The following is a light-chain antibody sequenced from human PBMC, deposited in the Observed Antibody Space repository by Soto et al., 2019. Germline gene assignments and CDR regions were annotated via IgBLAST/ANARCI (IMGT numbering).Light chain of an antibody. Sequence: DIQMTQSPSSVSASVGDRVTISCRASQDIRSWLAWYQQKPGKAPKLLIYAASSLQSGVPSRFSGSGSGTDFTLTISSLQPEDFATYYCQQANSFPWTFGQGTRVEIK. CDR1: QDIRSW. CDR2: AAS. V-gene: IGKV1-12*01. CDR3: QQANSFPWT. J-gene: IGKJ1*01.